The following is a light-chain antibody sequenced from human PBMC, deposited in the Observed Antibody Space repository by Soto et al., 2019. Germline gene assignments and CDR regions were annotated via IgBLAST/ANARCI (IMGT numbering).Light chain of an antibody. CDR1: ITDIGAYNY. Sequence: QSALTQPASVSGSPGQSITISCTGTITDIGAYNYVSWYQQHPGKAPKLLIYGVSSRPSGVSNRFSGSKSGNAAYLTISGLQAEDEADYYCSSYAGSNSYVFGTGTKVTVL. CDR2: GVS. CDR3: SSYAGSNSYV. V-gene: IGLV2-14*01. J-gene: IGLJ1*01.